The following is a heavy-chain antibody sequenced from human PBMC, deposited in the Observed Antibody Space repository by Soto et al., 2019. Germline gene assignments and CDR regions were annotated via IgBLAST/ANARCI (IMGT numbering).Heavy chain of an antibody. Sequence: EVQLVQSGGGLVKPGGSLRLSCAASGFTFSSYSMNWVRQAPGKGLEWVSSISGTSSFIYYAYSTKGRFTISRDYVKNTLYLQMTSPRAEDTDLYYCARSDVADAGWGFDSWGPGTLVTVSS. CDR1: GFTFSSYS. V-gene: IGHV3-21*01. CDR2: ISGTSSFI. CDR3: ARSDVADAGWGFDS. D-gene: IGHD1-26*01. J-gene: IGHJ4*02.